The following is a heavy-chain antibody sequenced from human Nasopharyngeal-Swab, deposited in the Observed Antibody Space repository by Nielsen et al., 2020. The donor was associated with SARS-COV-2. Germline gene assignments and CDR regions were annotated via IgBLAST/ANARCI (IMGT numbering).Heavy chain of an antibody. Sequence: SRRSPSRGLEWLGRTYSMSKWYYDYAVSVKSRITINPDTSKNQFSLQLNSVTPEDTAVYYCARDVRVGYWKPIEYWGQGTPVTVSS. D-gene: IGHD2-15*01. CDR3: ARDVRVGYWKPIEY. V-gene: IGHV6-1*01. CDR2: TYSMSKWYY. J-gene: IGHJ4*02.